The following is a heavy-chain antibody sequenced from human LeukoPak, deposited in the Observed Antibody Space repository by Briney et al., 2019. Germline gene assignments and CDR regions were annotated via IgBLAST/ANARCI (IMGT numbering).Heavy chain of an antibody. CDR2: ISSRSSHT. Sequence: PGGSLRLSCAASGLTFSDYYMSWIRQAPGKGLEWVSYISSRSSHTNYADSVKGRSTISRDNAKNSLYLQMNSLRAEDTAVYYCARFSSGWYYFDYWGQGTLVTVSS. CDR3: ARFSSGWYYFDY. J-gene: IGHJ4*02. CDR1: GLTFSDYY. V-gene: IGHV3-11*03. D-gene: IGHD6-19*01.